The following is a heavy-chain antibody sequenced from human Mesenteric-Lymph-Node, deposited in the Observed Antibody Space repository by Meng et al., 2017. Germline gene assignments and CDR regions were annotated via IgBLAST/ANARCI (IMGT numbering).Heavy chain of an antibody. D-gene: IGHD6-19*01. J-gene: IGHJ1*01. V-gene: IGHV4-39*02. CDR3: ARDSPYTSGWFDTGYFHH. CDR1: GGPISSGDYY. Sequence: QESGPGLVKPPQTLPLTCTVSGGPISSGDYYWSWIRQPPGKGLEWIGSIGHSGFTYYTPSLKSRVTVSIDTSRNQFSLWLTSVTAADTAVYYCARDSPYTSGWFDTGYFHHWGQGTLVTVSS. CDR2: IGHSGFT.